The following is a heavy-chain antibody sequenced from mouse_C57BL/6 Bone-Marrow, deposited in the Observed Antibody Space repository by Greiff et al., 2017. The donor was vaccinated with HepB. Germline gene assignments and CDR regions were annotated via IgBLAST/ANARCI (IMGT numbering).Heavy chain of an antibody. CDR2: ISYSGST. V-gene: IGHV3-8*01. CDR1: GYSITSDY. J-gene: IGHJ4*01. CDR3: ARYYYGSSGEDAMDY. D-gene: IGHD1-1*01. Sequence: DVQLQQSGPGLAKPSQTLSLTCSVTGYSITSDYWNWIRKFPGNKLEYMGYISYSGSTYYNPSLKSRISITRDTSKNQYYLQLNSVTTEDTATYYCARYYYGSSGEDAMDYWGQGTSVTVSS.